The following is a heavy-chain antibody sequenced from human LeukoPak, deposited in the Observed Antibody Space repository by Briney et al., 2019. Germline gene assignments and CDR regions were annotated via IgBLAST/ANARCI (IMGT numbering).Heavy chain of an antibody. CDR2: ISVSGGST. J-gene: IGHJ4*02. D-gene: IGHD4-17*01. CDR1: GFTFSSYA. CDR3: AKSGTSTVTGYFDY. Sequence: GGSLRLSCAASGFTFSSYAMSWVRQALGKGLEWVSAISVSGGSTYYADSVKGRFTIPRDNSKNTLYLQMNSLRAEDTAVYYCAKSGTSTVTGYFDYWGQGTLVTVSS. V-gene: IGHV3-23*01.